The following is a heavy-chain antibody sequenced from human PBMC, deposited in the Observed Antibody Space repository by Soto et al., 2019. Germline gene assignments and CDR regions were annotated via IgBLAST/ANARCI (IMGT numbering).Heavy chain of an antibody. CDR1: GVTLTDVW. J-gene: IGHJ3*02. V-gene: IGHV3-15*07. CDR3: TTGFTRLAAFDI. Sequence: GGSLRLSCAVSGVTLTDVWMNWVRQAPGKGPEWVGRIKSNTAGGTTDFAAPVKGRFTISRDDSKNTLYLQMNSLKTEDTAVYYCTTGFTRLAAFDIWGQGTMVTVSS. CDR2: IKSNTAGGTT. D-gene: IGHD6-6*01.